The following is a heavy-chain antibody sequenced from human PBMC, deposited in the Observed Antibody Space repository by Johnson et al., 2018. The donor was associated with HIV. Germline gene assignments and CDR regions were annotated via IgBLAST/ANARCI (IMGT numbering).Heavy chain of an antibody. CDR1: GFTFSSYA. D-gene: IGHD3-22*01. CDR3: ARAYYDSRGYYPHAFHV. CDR2: ISGSGGST. Sequence: VQLVESGGDLVQPGGSLRLSCAASGFTFSSYAMSWVRQAPGKGLEWVSAISGSGGSTYSADSVKGRFTISRDNSKNTLYLQMNSLRAEDTAVYYCARAYYDSRGYYPHAFHVWGQGTVVTVSS. J-gene: IGHJ3*01. V-gene: IGHV3-23*04.